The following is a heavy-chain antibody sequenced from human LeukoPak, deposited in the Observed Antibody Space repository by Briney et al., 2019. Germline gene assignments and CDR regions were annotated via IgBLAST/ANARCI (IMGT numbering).Heavy chain of an antibody. V-gene: IGHV3-30*02. CDR1: GFTFSSYG. Sequence: GGSLRLSCAASGFTFSSYGMHWVRQAPGKGLEWVAFIRYDGSNKYYADSVKGRFTISRDNSKNTLYLQMNSLRAEDMAVYYCASEVIVVVVAATPHAFDIWGQGTMVTVSS. J-gene: IGHJ3*02. CDR2: IRYDGSNK. D-gene: IGHD2-15*01. CDR3: ASEVIVVVVAATPHAFDI.